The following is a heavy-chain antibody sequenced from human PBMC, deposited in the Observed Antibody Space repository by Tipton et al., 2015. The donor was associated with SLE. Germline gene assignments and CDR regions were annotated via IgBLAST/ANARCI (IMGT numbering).Heavy chain of an antibody. CDR3: ARDRGGMAPY. CDR2: VSAYNGNT. Sequence: QVQLVQSGGEVKKPGASVMLSCKTSGYTFSNYGITWVRQAPGQGLEWMGIVSAYNGNTNYAQKFQGRITMTTETSTSTAYMELRSLRSDDTAIYYCARDRGGMAPYWGQGTLVTVSS. CDR1: GYTFSNYG. J-gene: IGHJ4*02. D-gene: IGHD3-10*01. V-gene: IGHV1-18*01.